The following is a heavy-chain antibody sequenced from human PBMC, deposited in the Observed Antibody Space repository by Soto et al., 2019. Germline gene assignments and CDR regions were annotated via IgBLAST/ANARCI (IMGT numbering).Heavy chain of an antibody. D-gene: IGHD5-18*01. CDR1: GFTFSSYS. Sequence: GGSLRLSCAASGFTFSSYSMNWFREAPGKGLEWVAVISYDGSNKYYADSVKGRFTISRDKSKDTRYLQMNSLRAEDTAVYYCAKGRGYSYGLLMDVWGQGTTVTVSS. J-gene: IGHJ6*02. V-gene: IGHV3-30*18. CDR2: ISYDGSNK. CDR3: AKGRGYSYGLLMDV.